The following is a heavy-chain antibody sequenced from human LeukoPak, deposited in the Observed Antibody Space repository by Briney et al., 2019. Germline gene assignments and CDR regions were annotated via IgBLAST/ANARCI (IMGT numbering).Heavy chain of an antibody. CDR3: ATTAIFGVVIGPSNWFDP. V-gene: IGHV4-61*02. Sequence: SKTLSLTCAVSGYSISSGYYWGWIRQPAGKGLEWIGRIYTSGSTNYNPSLKSRVTISVDTSKNQFSLKLSSVTAADTAVYYCATTAIFGVVIGPSNWFDPWGQRTLVTVSS. J-gene: IGHJ5*02. D-gene: IGHD3-3*01. CDR2: IYTSGST. CDR1: GYSISSGYY.